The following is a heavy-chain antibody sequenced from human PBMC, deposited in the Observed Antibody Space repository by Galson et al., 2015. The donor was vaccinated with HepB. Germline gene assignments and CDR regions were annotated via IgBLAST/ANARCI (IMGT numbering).Heavy chain of an antibody. CDR2: IKTMAHGGTTVYA. CDR1: GFTFSDTW. J-gene: IGHJ4*02. CDR3: TTYGVETVAGLFDY. D-gene: IGHD6-19*01. V-gene: IGHV3-15*01. Sequence: SLRLSCAASGFTFSDTWMSWVRQAPGKGLEWVGRIKTMAHGGTTVYADYAAPVKGRFTISRDDSENTLYLQMNSLKTEDTAVYYCTTYGVETVAGLFDYWGQGTLVTVSS.